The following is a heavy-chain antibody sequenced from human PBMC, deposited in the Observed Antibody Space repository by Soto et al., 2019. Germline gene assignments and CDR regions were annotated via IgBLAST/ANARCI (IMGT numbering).Heavy chain of an antibody. D-gene: IGHD6-19*01. Sequence: SPSFQGHVTISADKSISTAYLQWSSLKASDTAMYYCARQYSSGWYGHFDYWGQGTLVTVSS. J-gene: IGHJ4*02. CDR3: ARQYSSGWYGHFDY. V-gene: IGHV5-10-1*01.